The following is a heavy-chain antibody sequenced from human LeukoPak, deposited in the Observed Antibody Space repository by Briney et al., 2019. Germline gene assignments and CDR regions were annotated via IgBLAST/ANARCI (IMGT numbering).Heavy chain of an antibody. J-gene: IGHJ4*02. D-gene: IGHD6-13*01. CDR3: ARDTKAAAGTRCDY. CDR1: GSYW. V-gene: IGHV3-30-3*01. CDR2: ISYDGSNK. Sequence: GGSLRLSCAASGSYWMHWVRQAPGKGLEWVAVISYDGSNKYYADSVKGRFTISRDNSKNTLYLQMNSLRAEDTAVYYCARDTKAAAGTRCDYWGQGTLVTVSS.